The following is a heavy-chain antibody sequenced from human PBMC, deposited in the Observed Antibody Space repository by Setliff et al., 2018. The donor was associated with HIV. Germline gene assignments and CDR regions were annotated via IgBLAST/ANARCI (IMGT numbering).Heavy chain of an antibody. CDR2: IKSDGSIT. CDR1: GFTFSSYW. D-gene: IGHD6-19*01. CDR3: ARDPVPGLGNYLDF. Sequence: PGGSLRLSCAASGFTFSSYWMHWVRQAPGKGLVWLSRIKSDGSITNYADSVKGRFTISRDNAKNTLYLQMDSLRAEDTALYYCARDPVPGLGNYLDFWGQGTLVTVSS. J-gene: IGHJ4*02. V-gene: IGHV3-74*01.